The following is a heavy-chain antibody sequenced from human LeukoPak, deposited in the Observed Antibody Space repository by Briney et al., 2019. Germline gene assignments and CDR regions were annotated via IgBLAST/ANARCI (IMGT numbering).Heavy chain of an antibody. CDR1: GFTFSSYA. Sequence: PGGSLRLSCAASGFTFSSYAMHWVRQAPGKGLEWVAVISYDGSNKYYADSVKGRFTISRDNSKNTLYLQMNSLRADDTAVYYCARDTGAHKYSSGWPFDYWGQGTLVTVSS. CDR3: ARDTGAHKYSSGWPFDY. CDR2: ISYDGSNK. D-gene: IGHD6-19*01. J-gene: IGHJ4*02. V-gene: IGHV3-30*04.